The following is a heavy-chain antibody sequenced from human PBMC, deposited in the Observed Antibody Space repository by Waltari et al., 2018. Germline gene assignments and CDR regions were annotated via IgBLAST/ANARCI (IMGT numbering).Heavy chain of an antibody. Sequence: EVQLVESGGGLVQPGGSLRLSCAASGFTFSAYWMHWVRQAPGEGLVSVSQINTYGTITSYAESVKGRFTISRDNAKNTLFLQMNSLRAEDTAVYYCVLFSSDFLGDCWGQGTLVTVSS. V-gene: IGHV3-74*01. J-gene: IGHJ4*02. D-gene: IGHD6-25*01. CDR3: VLFSSDFLGDC. CDR2: INTYGTIT. CDR1: GFTFSAYW.